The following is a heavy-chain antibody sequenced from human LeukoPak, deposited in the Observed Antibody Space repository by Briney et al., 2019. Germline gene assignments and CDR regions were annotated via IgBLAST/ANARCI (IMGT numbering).Heavy chain of an antibody. Sequence: GGSLRLSCAVSGFTFSTYWMSWLRQAPGKGLEWVANIKLDGSEKYYVDSVKGRFTISRDNSKNSLYLQMNSLRAEDTAVYYCARDNVRLFDYWGRGTRVTISS. CDR2: IKLDGSEK. V-gene: IGHV3-7*01. CDR1: GFTFSTYW. CDR3: ARDNVRLFDY. D-gene: IGHD6-6*01. J-gene: IGHJ4*02.